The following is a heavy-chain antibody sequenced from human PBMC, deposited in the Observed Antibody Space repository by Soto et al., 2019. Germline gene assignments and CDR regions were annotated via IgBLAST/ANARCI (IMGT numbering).Heavy chain of an antibody. J-gene: IGHJ4*02. CDR3: ARDLAKGGGSAGFDY. V-gene: IGHV1-2*06. CDR2: INPKSGGT. Sequence: QVQLVQSGAEVKKPGASVNVSCKASGYTFTVYYMHWARQAPEQGLEWMGRINPKSGGTMYPQKFQGRVTMTWDTSISPAYMALTRLRSDDTAVYYCARDLAKGGGSAGFDYWGQGTLVTVSS. CDR1: GYTFTVYY. D-gene: IGHD1-26*01.